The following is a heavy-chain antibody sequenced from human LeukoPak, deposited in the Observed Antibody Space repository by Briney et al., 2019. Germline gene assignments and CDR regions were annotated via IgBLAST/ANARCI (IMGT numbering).Heavy chain of an antibody. J-gene: IGHJ5*02. Sequence: PSETLSLTCAVYGGSFSGYYWSWIRQPPGKGLEWIGEINHSGSTNYNPSLKSRVTISVDTSKNQFSLKLSSVTAADTAVYYCARILLVSSGYYWRGNWFDPWGQGTLVTVSS. D-gene: IGHD3-22*01. V-gene: IGHV4-34*01. CDR3: ARILLVSSGYYWRGNWFDP. CDR1: GGSFSGYY. CDR2: INHSGST.